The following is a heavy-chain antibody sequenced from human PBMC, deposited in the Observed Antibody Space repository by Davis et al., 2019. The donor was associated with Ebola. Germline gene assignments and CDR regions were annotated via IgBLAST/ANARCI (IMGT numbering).Heavy chain of an antibody. D-gene: IGHD2-15*01. CDR3: ASREVASGPVDY. V-gene: IGHV4-39*01. CDR2: IYYSGST. CDR1: GGSISSRSYY. J-gene: IGHJ4*02. Sequence: MPSETLSLTCTVSGGSISSRSYYWGWIRQTPGTGLAWIGSIYYSGSTDYNPSLKSRVTISVDTSRNQFSLRLNSVTAADTAVYYCASREVASGPVDYWGQGTLVSVSS.